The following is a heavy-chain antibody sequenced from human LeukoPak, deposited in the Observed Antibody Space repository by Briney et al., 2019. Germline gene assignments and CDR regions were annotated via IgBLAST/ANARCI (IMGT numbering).Heavy chain of an antibody. CDR1: GFTFSDYY. V-gene: IGHV3-11*04. CDR2: ISSSGSTI. D-gene: IGHD3-9*01. CDR3: ARWPEPQLRYFDPDAFDI. Sequence: GGSLRLSCAASGFTFSDYYMSWIRQAPGKGLEWVSYISSSGSTIYYADSVKGRFTISRDNAKNSLYLPMNSLRAEDTAVYYCARWPEPQLRYFDPDAFDIWGQGTMVTVSS. J-gene: IGHJ3*02.